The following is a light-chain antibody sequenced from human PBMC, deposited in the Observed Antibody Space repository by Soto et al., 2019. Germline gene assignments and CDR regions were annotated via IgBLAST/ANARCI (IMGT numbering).Light chain of an antibody. V-gene: IGKV3-20*01. CDR3: QQFGTSSLVT. Sequence: EIVLTQSPGTLSLSPGERATLSCRASQSVNTKYLAWYQQKPGQAPRLLISGVSSRATGIPDRFSGSGSGTDFILTISRVEPEDFALYYCQQFGTSSLVTFGPGTKVDIK. CDR2: GVS. CDR1: QSVNTKY. J-gene: IGKJ3*01.